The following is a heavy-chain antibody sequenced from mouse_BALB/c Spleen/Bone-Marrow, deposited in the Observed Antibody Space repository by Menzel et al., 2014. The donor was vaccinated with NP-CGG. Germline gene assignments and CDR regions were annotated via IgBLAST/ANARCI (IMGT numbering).Heavy chain of an antibody. Sequence: VQLQQSGPELVKPGASVKISCKASGYAFSTSWMNWVKQRPGQGLEWIGRIYPGDGDTNYNVKFKGKATLTADKSSSTAYMQLSSLTSVDSAVYFCARSDGYRAMDYWGQGTSVTVS. CDR1: GYAFSTSW. J-gene: IGHJ4*01. CDR2: IYPGDGDT. D-gene: IGHD2-3*01. V-gene: IGHV1-82*01. CDR3: ARSDGYRAMDY.